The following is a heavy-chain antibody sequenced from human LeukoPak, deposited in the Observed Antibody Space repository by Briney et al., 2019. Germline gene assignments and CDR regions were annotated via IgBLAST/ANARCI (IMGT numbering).Heavy chain of an antibody. CDR1: GGSITSYY. CDR3: ARDPGE. V-gene: IGHV4-4*07. Sequence: SETLSLTCTVSGGSITSYYWSRIRQPAGKGLEWIGRIYNSGNTNYNSSLKSRVTMSVDTSKNQFSLKLTSVTAADTAVYYCARDPGEWGQGTLVTVSS. D-gene: IGHD7-27*01. J-gene: IGHJ4*02. CDR2: IYNSGNT.